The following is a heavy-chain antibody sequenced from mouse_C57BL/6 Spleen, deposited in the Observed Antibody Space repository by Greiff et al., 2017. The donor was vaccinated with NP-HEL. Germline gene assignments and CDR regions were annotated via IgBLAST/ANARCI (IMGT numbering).Heavy chain of an antibody. J-gene: IGHJ3*01. Sequence: QVQLQQPGAELVRPGSSVKLSCKASGYTFTSYWMDWVKQRPGQGLEWIGNIYPSDSETHSNQKFKDKATLTVDKSSSTAYMQLSSLTSEDSAVYYCAREATVETGTAWFAYWGQGTLVTVSA. CDR3: AREATVETGTAWFAY. CDR1: GYTFTSYW. D-gene: IGHD1-1*01. CDR2: IYPSDSET. V-gene: IGHV1-61*01.